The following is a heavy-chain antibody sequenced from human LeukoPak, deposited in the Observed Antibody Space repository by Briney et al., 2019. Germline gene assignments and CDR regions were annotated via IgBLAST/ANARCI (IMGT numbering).Heavy chain of an antibody. CDR2: IWDDGNNK. D-gene: IGHD3-10*01. CDR3: ARDSYQDYYGRFDP. CDR1: GFTFSNHG. J-gene: IGHJ5*02. Sequence: GGSLRLSCAASGFTFSNHGMHWVRQAPGKRLEWVAVIWDDGNNKRYANSVNGRFTISRDNSENTLYLQMNGLTAEDTAMYYCARDSYQDYYGRFDPWGQGTLVVVSS. V-gene: IGHV3-33*08.